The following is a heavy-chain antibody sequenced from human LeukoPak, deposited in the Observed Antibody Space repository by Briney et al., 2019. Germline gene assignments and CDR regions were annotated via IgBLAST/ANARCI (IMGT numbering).Heavy chain of an antibody. CDR1: GGSVSSASYY. CDR3: AREVFGGSVDFDY. Sequence: SETLSLTCTVSGGSVSSASYYWSWIRQPPGKGLEWIGFNYYSGSTNYNPSLKSRVTISVDTSKNQFSLKLTSVTAADTAVYYCAREVFGGSVDFDYWGQGTLVTVSS. V-gene: IGHV4-61*01. CDR2: NYYSGST. D-gene: IGHD2-15*01. J-gene: IGHJ4*02.